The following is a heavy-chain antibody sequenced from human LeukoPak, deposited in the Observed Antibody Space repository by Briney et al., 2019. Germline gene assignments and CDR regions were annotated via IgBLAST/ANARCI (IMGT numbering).Heavy chain of an antibody. CDR3: ARGLGSSSWYPADY. CDR1: GYTFTSYD. Sequence: SVKVSCKASGYTFTSYDINWVRQATGQGLEWMGGIIPIFGTANYAQKFQGRVTITTDESTSTAYMELSSLRSEDTAVYYCARGLGSSSWYPADYWGQGTLVTVSS. D-gene: IGHD6-13*01. V-gene: IGHV1-69*05. J-gene: IGHJ4*02. CDR2: IIPIFGTA.